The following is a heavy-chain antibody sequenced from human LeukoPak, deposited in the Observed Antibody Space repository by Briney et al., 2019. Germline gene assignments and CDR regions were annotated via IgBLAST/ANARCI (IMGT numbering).Heavy chain of an antibody. Sequence: GASVKVSCKASGYSFTGYYIHWVRQAPGQGLEWMGWINPYSGDTDSALKFQGRVAVTRDTSITTAYMDLSRLTTDDTAVYYCARANGGGAYYPFDSWGQGALVTVSS. CDR3: ARANGGGAYYPFDS. V-gene: IGHV1-2*02. CDR1: GYSFTGYY. J-gene: IGHJ4*02. D-gene: IGHD4-17*01. CDR2: INPYSGDT.